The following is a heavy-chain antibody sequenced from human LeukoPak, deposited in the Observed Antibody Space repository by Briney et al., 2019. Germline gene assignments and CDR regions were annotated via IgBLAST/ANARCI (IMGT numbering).Heavy chain of an antibody. V-gene: IGHV4-4*07. D-gene: IGHD3-10*01. CDR3: ARGYASGCYST. CDR2: IYPSGST. Sequence: KSLETLSLTCTMSGGSNSGDYWSWIRQPAGEGLEWIGRIYPSGSTYLNPSLKSRVSMSVDMSKSQIFLKVDSVTAADTAVYYCARGYASGCYSTWGQGILVTVSS. J-gene: IGHJ5*02. CDR1: GGSNSGDY.